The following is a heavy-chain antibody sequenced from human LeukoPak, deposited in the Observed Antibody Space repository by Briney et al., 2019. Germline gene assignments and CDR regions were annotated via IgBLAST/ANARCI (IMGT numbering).Heavy chain of an antibody. Sequence: PSETLSLTCTVSGASISSSRYYWGWIRQPPGKGLEWIGSLSYSGSTYYNPSLQSRVTISVDTSKNQFSLKLSSVTAADTAVYYCARTTEGATTDYWGQGTLVTVSS. J-gene: IGHJ4*02. D-gene: IGHD5-12*01. CDR2: LSYSGST. CDR3: ARTTEGATTDY. CDR1: GASISSSRYY. V-gene: IGHV4-39*01.